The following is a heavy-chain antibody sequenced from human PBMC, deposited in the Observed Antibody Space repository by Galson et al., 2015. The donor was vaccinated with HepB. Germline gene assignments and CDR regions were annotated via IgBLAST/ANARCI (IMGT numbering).Heavy chain of an antibody. CDR1: GGTFSSYA. J-gene: IGHJ4*02. CDR3: ASIDAHGGYSYGEDYFDY. V-gene: IGHV1-69*01. CDR2: IIPIFGIA. Sequence: ASGGTFSSYAISWVRQAPGQGLEWMGGIIPIFGIANYAQKFQGRVTITADESTSTAYMELSSLRSEDTAVYYCASIDAHGGYSYGEDYFDYWGQGTLVTVSS. D-gene: IGHD5-18*01.